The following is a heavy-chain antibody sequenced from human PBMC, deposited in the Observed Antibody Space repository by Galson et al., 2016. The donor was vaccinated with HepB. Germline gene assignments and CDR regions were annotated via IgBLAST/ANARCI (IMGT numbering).Heavy chain of an antibody. CDR2: IYYSGST. J-gene: IGHJ4*02. CDR3: ARQRAVAAQAYFDY. Sequence: SETLSLTCTVSGGSISDSSFYWGWIRQSPGKGLEWIGSIYYSGSTYYTYHNPSLKSRVTISVDTSKNQLSLKVNSVTAADTAIYYCARQRAVAAQAYFDYWGQGTLVTVSS. CDR1: GGSISDSSFY. D-gene: IGHD6-19*01. V-gene: IGHV4-39*01.